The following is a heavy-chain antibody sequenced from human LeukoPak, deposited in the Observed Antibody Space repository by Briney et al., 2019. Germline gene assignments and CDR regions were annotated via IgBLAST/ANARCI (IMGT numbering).Heavy chain of an antibody. D-gene: IGHD3-22*01. J-gene: IGHJ4*02. V-gene: IGHV3-15*01. CDR3: TTQHYYDSSGYYWDFDY. CDR2: IKSKTDGGTT. CDR1: GFAFSNAL. Sequence: GGSLRLSCAASGFAFSNALMSWVRQAPGKGLEWVGRIKSKTDGGTTDYAAPVKGRFTISRDDSKNTLYLQMNSLKTEDTAVYYCTTQHYYDSSGYYWDFDYWGQGTLVTVSS.